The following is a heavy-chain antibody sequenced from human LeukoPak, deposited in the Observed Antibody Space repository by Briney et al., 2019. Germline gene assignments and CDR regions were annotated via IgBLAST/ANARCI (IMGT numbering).Heavy chain of an antibody. D-gene: IGHD6-13*01. CDR2: IYYSGST. Sequence: PSETLSLTCTVSGGSISSSSYYWGWIRQPPGKGLEWIGSIYYSGSTNYNPSLKSRVTISVDTSQNQFSLKLSSVTAADTAVYYCAIFPVGIAAAGTLYWGQGTLVTVSS. V-gene: IGHV4-39*07. CDR1: GGSISSSSYY. J-gene: IGHJ4*02. CDR3: AIFPVGIAAAGTLY.